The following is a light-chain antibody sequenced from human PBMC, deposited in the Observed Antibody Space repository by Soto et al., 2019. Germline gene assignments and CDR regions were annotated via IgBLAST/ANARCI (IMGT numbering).Light chain of an antibody. CDR1: QSVSSSY. J-gene: IGKJ1*01. CDR3: QQYGSSPEWT. CDR2: GAS. Sequence: EIVLTQSPGTLSLSPGERATLSCRASQSVSSSYLAWYQQKPGQAPRLLIYGASSRATGIPDRFSGSGSGTDFTLTISRLEPEDFAVYYWQQYGSSPEWTFGQGTKVETK. V-gene: IGKV3-20*01.